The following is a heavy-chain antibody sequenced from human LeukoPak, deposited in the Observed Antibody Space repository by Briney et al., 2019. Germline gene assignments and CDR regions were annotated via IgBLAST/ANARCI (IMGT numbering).Heavy chain of an antibody. Sequence: GGSLRLSCAASGFTFSSYDMSWVRQAPGKGLEWVLANSGSGGTTYADSVKGRFTISRDNSKNTLYLQMNSLRAEDTAVYYCAKGFSIRSSWYFDYWGQGTLVTVSS. CDR1: GFTFSSYD. D-gene: IGHD6-13*01. V-gene: IGHV3-23*01. CDR3: AKGFSIRSSWYFDY. CDR2: NSGSGGTT. J-gene: IGHJ4*02.